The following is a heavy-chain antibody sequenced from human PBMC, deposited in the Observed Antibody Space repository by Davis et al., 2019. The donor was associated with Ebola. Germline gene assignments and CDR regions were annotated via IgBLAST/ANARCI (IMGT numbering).Heavy chain of an antibody. CDR3: GYYDTSGYFDY. D-gene: IGHD3-22*01. CDR2: ISSNGGST. Sequence: GESLKISCAASGFTFSSYAMHWVRQAPGKGLEYVSAISSNGGSTYYADSVKGRFTISRDNSKNTLYLQMNSLTPDDTAVYYCGYYDTSGYFDYWGQGTLVTVSS. CDR1: GFTFSSYA. J-gene: IGHJ4*02. V-gene: IGHV3-64*02.